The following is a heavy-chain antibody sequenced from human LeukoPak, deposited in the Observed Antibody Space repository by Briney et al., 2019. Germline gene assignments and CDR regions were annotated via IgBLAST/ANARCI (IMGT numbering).Heavy chain of an antibody. Sequence: GGSLRLSCAASGFTFSSYGMHWVRQAPGMGLEWVAIISYDGSNQYYADSVKGRFTISRDNSKNTLYLQLTSLRAEDTAVFYCARGIPGGFDQWGQGTLVTVSS. CDR2: ISYDGSNQ. CDR3: ARGIPGGFDQ. D-gene: IGHD2-2*01. CDR1: GFTFSSYG. V-gene: IGHV3-30*03. J-gene: IGHJ4*02.